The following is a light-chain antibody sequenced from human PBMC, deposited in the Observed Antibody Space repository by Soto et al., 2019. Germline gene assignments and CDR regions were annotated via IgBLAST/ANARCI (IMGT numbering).Light chain of an antibody. CDR1: QSVSTN. CDR2: GAS. CDR3: LQYNNWPRT. V-gene: IGKV3-15*01. Sequence: EIVMTQSPATLSVSPGERATLSCRASQSVSTNLAWYQQKPGQAPGLLIYGASTGATGIPGRFSGSGSGTEFTLTISSLQSEDFAVYYCLQYNNWPRTFGQGTKVDIK. J-gene: IGKJ1*01.